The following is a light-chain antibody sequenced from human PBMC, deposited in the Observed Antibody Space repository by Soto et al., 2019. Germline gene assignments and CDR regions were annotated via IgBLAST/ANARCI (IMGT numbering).Light chain of an antibody. Sequence: SYELTQSPSVSVAPGKTARITCGGNNIGSKSVHWYQQKPGQAPVLVIYYDSDRPSGIPERFSGSNSGNTATLTISRVEAGVEADYYCQVWDSSSDHPVFGGGTKLTVL. J-gene: IGLJ2*01. CDR2: YDS. V-gene: IGLV3-21*04. CDR3: QVWDSSSDHPV. CDR1: NIGSKS.